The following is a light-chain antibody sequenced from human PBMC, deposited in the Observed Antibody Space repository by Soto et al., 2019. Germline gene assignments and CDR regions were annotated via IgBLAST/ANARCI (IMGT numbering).Light chain of an antibody. J-gene: IGKJ1*01. V-gene: IGKV3-15*01. CDR3: QQCDSWPRT. CDR1: QSVRSN. CDR2: GAS. Sequence: EIVMTQSPANLSVSPGERATLSCRASQSVRSNLAWYQQKPGQAPRLLIYGASTRATGVPVRFSGSGSGTEFTLTISSLQSEDFAVYYCQQCDSWPRTFGQGTKVDNK.